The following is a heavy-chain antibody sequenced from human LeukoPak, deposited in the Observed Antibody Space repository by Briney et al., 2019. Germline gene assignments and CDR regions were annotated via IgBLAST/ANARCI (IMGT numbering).Heavy chain of an antibody. CDR1: GVTFSSYS. D-gene: IGHD5-18*01. CDR2: ISIGSTTV. CDR3: ASGSYGQFVY. V-gene: IGHV3-48*02. J-gene: IGHJ4*02. Sequence: GGSLTLSCAGSGVTFSSYSKYWACHGPGAGLGRDSYISIGSTTVYYADSVNGRFTISRANAKNSLYLQMSGLRDEDTSVYYCASGSYGQFVYWRQGAMLSVCS.